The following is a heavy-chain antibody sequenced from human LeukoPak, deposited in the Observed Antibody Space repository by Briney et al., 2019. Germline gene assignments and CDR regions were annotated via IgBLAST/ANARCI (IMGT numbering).Heavy chain of an antibody. CDR3: TRVGKFFWDFDY. V-gene: IGHV3-49*03. D-gene: IGHD3-3*01. CDR1: GFTFGDYG. J-gene: IGHJ4*02. Sequence: GGSLRLSRAASGFTFGDYGMSWFRQAPGKGLEWVGFIRSKIYGGTTEYAASMKGKFSISRDDSKSIAYLQMNSLKSEDTALYYCTRVGKFFWDFDYWGQGTLVTVSS. CDR2: IRSKIYGGTT.